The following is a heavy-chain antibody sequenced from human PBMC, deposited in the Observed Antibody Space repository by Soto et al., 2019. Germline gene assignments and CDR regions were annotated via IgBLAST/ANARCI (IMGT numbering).Heavy chain of an antibody. Sequence: GASVKVSCKASGYTFTSYGISWVRQAPGQGLEWMGWISAYNGNTNYAQKLQGRVTMTTDTSTSTAYMELRSLRSDDTAVYYCARAPRYYSDSSGYFDYWGQGTLVTVSS. CDR2: ISAYNGNT. D-gene: IGHD3-22*01. J-gene: IGHJ4*02. V-gene: IGHV1-18*04. CDR1: GYTFTSYG. CDR3: ARAPRYYSDSSGYFDY.